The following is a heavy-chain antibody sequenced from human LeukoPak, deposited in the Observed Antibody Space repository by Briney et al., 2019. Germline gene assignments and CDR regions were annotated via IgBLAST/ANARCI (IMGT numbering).Heavy chain of an antibody. V-gene: IGHV1-18*01. CDR2: ISAYNGNT. J-gene: IGHJ5*02. CDR1: VYTFTSYG. CDR3: AREAQTDTGPPYNWFDP. Sequence: GASVKVSCKASVYTFTSYGISWVRQAPGQGLEWMGWISAYNGNTNYAQKLQGRVTMTTDTSTSTAYMELRSLRSDDTAVYYCAREAQTDTGPPYNWFDPWGQGTLVTVSS. D-gene: IGHD1-14*01.